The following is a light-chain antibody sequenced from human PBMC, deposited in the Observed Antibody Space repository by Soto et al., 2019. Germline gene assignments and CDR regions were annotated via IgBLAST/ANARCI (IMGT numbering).Light chain of an antibody. Sequence: QSVLTQPASVSGSPGQSIAISCTGTSSDVGGYNFVSWYQQHPGKAPKLMIYEVNNRPSGVSNRFSGSKSGNTASLTISGRQDEDEADYYCSSYTSSGTWVFGGGTKLTVL. J-gene: IGLJ2*01. V-gene: IGLV2-14*01. CDR1: SSDVGGYNF. CDR3: SSYTSSGTWV. CDR2: EVN.